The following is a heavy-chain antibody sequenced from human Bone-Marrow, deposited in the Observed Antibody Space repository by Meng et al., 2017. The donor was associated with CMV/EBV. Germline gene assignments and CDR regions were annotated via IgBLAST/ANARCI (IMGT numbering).Heavy chain of an antibody. V-gene: IGHV3-11*01. J-gene: IGHJ3*02. D-gene: IGHD2-2*01. CDR3: ARVACSSTTCYLDAFDI. CDR2: ISNIESTI. Sequence: GESLKISCAASGFSFSDYYMSWIRQAPGEGLEWLSHISNIESTIFYGDSVKGRFTISRDNAKNSLYLHMNSLRAEDTAVYYCARVACSSTTCYLDAFDIWGQGTMATVSS. CDR1: GFSFSDYY.